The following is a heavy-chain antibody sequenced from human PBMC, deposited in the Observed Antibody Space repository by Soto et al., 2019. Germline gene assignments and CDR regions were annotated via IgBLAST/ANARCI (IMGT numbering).Heavy chain of an antibody. Sequence: ASVKVSCKASGYTFTGYYMHWVRQAPGQGLEWMGWINPNSGGTNYAQKFQGRVTVTRDTSISTAYMELSRLRSDDTAVYYCARDPVAGSGYYYYGMDVWGQGTTVTAP. CDR3: ARDPVAGSGYYYYGMDV. V-gene: IGHV1-2*02. D-gene: IGHD6-19*01. CDR1: GYTFTGYY. J-gene: IGHJ6*02. CDR2: INPNSGGT.